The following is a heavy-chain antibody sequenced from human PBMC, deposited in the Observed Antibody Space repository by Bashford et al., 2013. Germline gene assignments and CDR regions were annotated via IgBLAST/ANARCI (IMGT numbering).Heavy chain of an antibody. CDR2: IYYNGNT. D-gene: IGHD6-13*01. V-gene: IGHV4-59*08. CDR1: GGSINGHY. CDR3: ARQRGGRPSVGTIDS. J-gene: IGHJ4*02. Sequence: SETLSLTCTVSGGSINGHYWSWMRQSPGKGLEWIGYIYYNGNTNYNPSLWGRVTMSVDTSRDQFSLKMSSVTAADSALYFCARQRGGRPSVGTIDSWGQGIPVTVSS.